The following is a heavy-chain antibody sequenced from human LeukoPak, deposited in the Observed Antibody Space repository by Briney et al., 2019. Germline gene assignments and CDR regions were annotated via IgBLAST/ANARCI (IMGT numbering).Heavy chain of an antibody. J-gene: IGHJ4*02. CDR2: INWSGRST. CDR1: GFTFDDYG. Sequence: GGSLRLSCAASGFTFDDYGMSWVRQAPGKGLEWVSGINWSGRSTGYAESVKGRFTISGDNAKNSLYLQMNSLRAEDTALYYCARDTYCSGGSCLRDYWGQGTLVTVSS. CDR3: ARDTYCSGGSCLRDY. D-gene: IGHD2-15*01. V-gene: IGHV3-20*04.